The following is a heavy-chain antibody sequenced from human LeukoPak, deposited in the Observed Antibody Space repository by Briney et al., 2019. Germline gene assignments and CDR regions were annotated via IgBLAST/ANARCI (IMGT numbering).Heavy chain of an antibody. CDR2: ISSSGSTI. Sequence: GGSLRLSCAASGFTFSDYYMSWIRQAPGKGLEWVSYISSSGSTIYYADSVKGRFTISRDNAKNSLYLQMNSLRAEDTAVYYCAKVIYDNSGYAFDIWGQGTMVTVSS. CDR1: GFTFSDYY. D-gene: IGHD3-22*01. J-gene: IGHJ3*02. V-gene: IGHV3-11*01. CDR3: AKVIYDNSGYAFDI.